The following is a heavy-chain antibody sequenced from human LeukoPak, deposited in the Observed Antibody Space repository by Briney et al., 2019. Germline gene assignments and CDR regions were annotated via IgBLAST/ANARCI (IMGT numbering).Heavy chain of an antibody. V-gene: IGHV4-34*01. CDR3: ARGLGDYDYVWGSYRRPYYFDY. CDR2: INHSGST. D-gene: IGHD3-16*02. J-gene: IGHJ4*02. CDR1: GFTFTGYA. Sequence: SGGSLRLSCAASGFTFTGYAMSWVRQPPGKGLEWIGEINHSGSTNYNPSLKSRVTISVDTSKNQFSLKLSSVTAADTAVYYCARGLGDYDYVWGSYRRPYYFDYWGQGTLDTVSS.